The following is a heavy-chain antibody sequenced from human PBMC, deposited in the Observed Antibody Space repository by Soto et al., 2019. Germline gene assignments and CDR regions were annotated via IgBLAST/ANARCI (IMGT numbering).Heavy chain of an antibody. CDR2: ISYDGSNK. CDR1: GFTFSSYA. Sequence: GGSLRLSCADSGFTFSSYAMHWVRQAPGKGLEWVAVISYDGSNKYYADSVKGRVTISRDNSKNTLYLQMNSLRAEDTAVHYCAREFVVVGATNYYGRFGFDYWGQRALVTVSS. CDR3: AREFVVVGATNYYGRFGFDY. D-gene: IGHD1-26*01. J-gene: IGHJ4*02. V-gene: IGHV3-30-3*01.